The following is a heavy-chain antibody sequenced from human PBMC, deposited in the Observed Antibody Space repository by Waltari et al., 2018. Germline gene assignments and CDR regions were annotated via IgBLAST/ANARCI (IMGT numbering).Heavy chain of an antibody. D-gene: IGHD6-25*01. CDR3: ARVVQRYFDY. Sequence: QVQLQESGPGLVKPSETLSLTCTVSGGSISSYYWSWIRQPPGKGLEWIGSIYHSGSTYYNPSLKSRVTISVDTSKNQFSLKLSSVTAADTAVYYCARVVQRYFDYWGQGTLVTVSS. CDR1: GGSISSYY. J-gene: IGHJ4*02. V-gene: IGHV4-38-2*02. CDR2: IYHSGST.